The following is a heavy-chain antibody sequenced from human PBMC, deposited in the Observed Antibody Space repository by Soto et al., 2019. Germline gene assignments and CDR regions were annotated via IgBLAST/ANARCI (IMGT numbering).Heavy chain of an antibody. J-gene: IGHJ6*02. CDR3: AGLLGIAAAGYDGYYYGMDV. Sequence: SETLSLTCAVYGGSFSGYYWSWIRQPPGKGLEWIGEINHSGSTNYNPSLKSRVTISVDTSKNQFSLKLSSVTAADTAVYYCAGLLGIAAAGYDGYYYGMDVWGQGTTVTVSS. D-gene: IGHD6-13*01. CDR1: GGSFSGYY. V-gene: IGHV4-34*01. CDR2: INHSGST.